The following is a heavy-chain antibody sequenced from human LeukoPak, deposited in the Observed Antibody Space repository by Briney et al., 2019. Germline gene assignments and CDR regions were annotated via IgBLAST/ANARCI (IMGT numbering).Heavy chain of an antibody. CDR2: ISSSSSYI. D-gene: IGHD1-26*01. J-gene: IGHJ4*02. CDR1: GFTFSSYS. V-gene: IGHV3-21*01. CDR3: ASDASLYSGSSGFDY. Sequence: GGSLRLSCAASGFTFSSYSMNWVRQAPGKGLEWVSSISSSSSYIYYEDSVKGRFTISRDNAKNSLYLQMNSLRAEDTAVYYCASDASLYSGSSGFDYWGQGTLVTVSS.